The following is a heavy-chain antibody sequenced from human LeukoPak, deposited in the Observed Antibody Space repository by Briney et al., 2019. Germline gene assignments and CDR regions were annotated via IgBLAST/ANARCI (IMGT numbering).Heavy chain of an antibody. Sequence: GGSLRLSCAASGFTFSSYSMNWVRQAPGKGLEWVSSISSSSSYIYYADSVKGRFTISRDNAKNSLYLQMNSLRAEDTAVYYCAKESGGGGQGFDYWGQGTLVTVSS. V-gene: IGHV3-21*01. CDR2: ISSSSSYI. D-gene: IGHD2-15*01. CDR3: AKESGGGGQGFDY. CDR1: GFTFSSYS. J-gene: IGHJ4*02.